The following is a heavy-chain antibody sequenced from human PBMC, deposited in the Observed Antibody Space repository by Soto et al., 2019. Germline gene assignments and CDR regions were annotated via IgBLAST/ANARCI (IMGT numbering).Heavy chain of an antibody. V-gene: IGHV3-30*18. CDR1: GFTFSSYG. Sequence: PGGSLRLSCAASGFTFSSYGIHFVRHAPCKGLEWVAVILYDGSEKWFADSVKGRFTISRDNSKNTLYLQMNSLRAEDTAMYYCAKDPEYRTSSLRNYFEYWGQGTPVTVSS. D-gene: IGHD6-6*01. J-gene: IGHJ4*02. CDR2: ILYDGSEK. CDR3: AKDPEYRTSSLRNYFEY.